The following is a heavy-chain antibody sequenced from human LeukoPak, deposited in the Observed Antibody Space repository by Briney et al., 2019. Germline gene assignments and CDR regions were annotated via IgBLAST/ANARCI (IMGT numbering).Heavy chain of an antibody. J-gene: IGHJ3*02. V-gene: IGHV3-21*06. CDR1: GFTFSSYA. D-gene: IGHD2-2*02. CDR3: ARDCSSTSCYTRDAFDI. CDR2: IHGSASYN. Sequence: PGGSLRLSCAASGFTFSSYAMHWVRQAPGKGLEWVSCIHGSASYNYYADSVKGRFTISRDSAKNSLYLQMNSLRAEDTAVYYCARDCSSTSCYTRDAFDIWGQGTMVTVSS.